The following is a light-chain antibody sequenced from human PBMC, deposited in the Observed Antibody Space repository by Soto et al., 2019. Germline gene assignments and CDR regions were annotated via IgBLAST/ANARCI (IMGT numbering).Light chain of an antibody. J-gene: IGLJ3*02. CDR3: CSYAGSRTFV. CDR2: EGT. V-gene: IGLV2-23*01. Sequence: QSALTQPASVSRSPGQSITVSCTGTSSDVGAYNLVSWYQQHPGKAPRLIIYEGTKRPSGISHRFSGSKSDNTASLTISGLRAEDEAHYHCCSYAGSRTFVFGGGTKLTVL. CDR1: SSDVGAYNL.